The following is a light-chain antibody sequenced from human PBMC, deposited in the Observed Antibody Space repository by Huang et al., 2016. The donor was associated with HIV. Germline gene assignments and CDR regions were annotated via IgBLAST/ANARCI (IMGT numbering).Light chain of an antibody. CDR2: RAS. J-gene: IGKJ4*01. CDR3: QQYNNWPPLT. Sequence: EVVMTQSPNTLSVSPGERATLSCRASQSIGSNLAWYHQKPGQAPRLLIYRASARAAGVPARFSGSGSGTEFTLTISSLQSEDFAIYYCQQYNNWPPLTFGGGTKVEI. CDR1: QSIGSN. V-gene: IGKV3-15*01.